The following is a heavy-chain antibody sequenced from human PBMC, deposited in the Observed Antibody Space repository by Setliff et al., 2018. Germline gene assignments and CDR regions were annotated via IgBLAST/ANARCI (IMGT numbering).Heavy chain of an antibody. V-gene: IGHV4-61*09. D-gene: IGHD1-26*01. CDR3: ERGRVDSGSYNDLGYFDD. CDR2: IYIRGII. J-gene: IGHJ4*02. Sequence: SETLSLTCSVSGDFMSSHLYFWSWIRQPAGKGLEWIGDIYIRGIINYNPSLKSRTTISIDTSKTQFSLILSSVTAADTAMYFCERGRVDSGSYNDLGYFDDWGKGTLVTVSS. CDR1: GDFMSSHLYF.